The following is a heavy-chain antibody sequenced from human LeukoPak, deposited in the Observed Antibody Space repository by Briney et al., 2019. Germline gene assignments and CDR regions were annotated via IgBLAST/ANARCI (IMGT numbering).Heavy chain of an antibody. J-gene: IGHJ6*02. Sequence: ASVKVSCKASGYTFTSYGIIWVRQAPGQGLEWMGWISAYNGNTNYAQKLQGRVTMTTDTSTSTAYMELRSLRSDDTAVYYCARRWLGSYYYYGMDVWGQGTTVTVSS. V-gene: IGHV1-18*01. CDR2: ISAYNGNT. CDR1: GYTFTSYG. CDR3: ARRWLGSYYYYGMDV. D-gene: IGHD6-19*01.